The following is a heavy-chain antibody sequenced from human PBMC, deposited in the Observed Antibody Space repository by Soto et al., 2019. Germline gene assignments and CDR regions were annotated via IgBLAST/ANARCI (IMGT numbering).Heavy chain of an antibody. CDR3: ARDGGRSSWFEYFQY. J-gene: IGHJ1*01. D-gene: IGHD6-13*01. Sequence: EVQLVESGGGLVQPGGSLRLSCAASGFTVSSNHMSWVRQAPGKGLEWISTIYIGGGTYYADSVKGRFTISRDNSNNALYRQMHSLRAEDTAVYYCARDGGRSSWFEYFQYWGQGSLVTVSS. CDR1: GFTVSSNH. CDR2: IYIGGGT. V-gene: IGHV3-66*01.